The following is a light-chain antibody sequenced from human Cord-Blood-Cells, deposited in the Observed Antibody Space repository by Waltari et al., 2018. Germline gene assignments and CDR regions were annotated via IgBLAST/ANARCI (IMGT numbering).Light chain of an antibody. CDR2: AAS. V-gene: IGKV1-39*01. Sequence: DLQMTQSPSSLSASVGDRVTITCRASQSISSYLNWYQQKPGTAPKLLVYAASSLQSGVPSRFSGSGSGTDFTLTISSLQPEDFATYYCQQSYSTPPYTFGQGTKLEIK. J-gene: IGKJ2*01. CDR3: QQSYSTPPYT. CDR1: QSISSY.